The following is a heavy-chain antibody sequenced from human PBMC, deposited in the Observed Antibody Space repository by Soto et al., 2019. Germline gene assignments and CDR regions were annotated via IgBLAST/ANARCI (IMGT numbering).Heavy chain of an antibody. CDR3: ARDIASYAYGEGY. CDR2: VYSSGTT. Sequence: DTLSLTCTVSGGSINSYWWSWIRQPAGKGLEWIGRVYSSGTTDYNPSLNSRATMSVETSKNQFSLKLSSVTAADTAVYYCARDIASYAYGEGYWGQGIQVTVSS. V-gene: IGHV4-4*07. J-gene: IGHJ4*02. CDR1: GGSINSYW. D-gene: IGHD2-21*01.